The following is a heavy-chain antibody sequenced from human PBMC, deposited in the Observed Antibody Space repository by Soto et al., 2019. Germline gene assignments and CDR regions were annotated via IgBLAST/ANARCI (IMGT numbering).Heavy chain of an antibody. J-gene: IGHJ4*02. CDR2: INTDSGNP. D-gene: IGHD2-21*02. Sequence: ASVKVSCKISGYTFNTYGINWVRQAPGQGLECMGWINTDSGNPNYAQKFQGRVTLTRXTXXGXXXMXMXXLTXDXTAVYFCARKKCIGDCYYFDYWGQGTPVTVSS. CDR3: ARKKCIGDCYYFDY. CDR1: GYTFNTYG. V-gene: IGHV1-18*01.